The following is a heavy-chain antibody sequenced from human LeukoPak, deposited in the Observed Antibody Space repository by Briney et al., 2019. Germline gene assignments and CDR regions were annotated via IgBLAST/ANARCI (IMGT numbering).Heavy chain of an antibody. Sequence: GESLKISCKGSGYSFTSYWIGWVRQMPGKGLEWMGIIYPGDSDTRYSPSFQGQVTISADKSISTAYLQWSSLKASDTAMYYCARPHRDYYDSSGYYYYFDYWGQGTLVTVSS. CDR1: GYSFTSYW. CDR2: IYPGDSDT. CDR3: ARPHRDYYDSSGYYYYFDY. J-gene: IGHJ4*02. V-gene: IGHV5-51*01. D-gene: IGHD3-22*01.